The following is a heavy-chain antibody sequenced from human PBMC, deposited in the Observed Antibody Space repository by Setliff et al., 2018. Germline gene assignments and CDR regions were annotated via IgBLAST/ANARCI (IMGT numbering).Heavy chain of an antibody. CDR2: INHDGIEK. J-gene: IGHJ5*02. Sequence: GESLKISCAASGFSFRDSWMSWVRQAPGKGLEWVANINHDGIEKYYVDSVKGRFTISRDNAKNSLYLQMNSLRAEDTAVYYCVRGGEGRDDSNSGSWGQGTLVTVSS. CDR3: VRGGEGRDDSNSGS. D-gene: IGHD2-21*02. CDR1: GFSFRDSW. V-gene: IGHV3-7*01.